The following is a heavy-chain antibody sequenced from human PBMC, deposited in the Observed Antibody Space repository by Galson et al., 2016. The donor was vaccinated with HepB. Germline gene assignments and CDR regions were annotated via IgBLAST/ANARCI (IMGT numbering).Heavy chain of an antibody. J-gene: IGHJ3*02. Sequence: ETLSLTCTVSGGSISSSYWSWIRQPPGKGLEWIGYIYYSGNTNYHPSLKSRVTISVDTSKNQFSLKLSSVTAADTAVYYRAREYRGYCSGGSCYSVDAFDIWGQGTMVTVSS. V-gene: IGHV4-59*01. CDR2: IYYSGNT. D-gene: IGHD2-15*01. CDR1: GGSISSSY. CDR3: AREYRGYCSGGSCYSVDAFDI.